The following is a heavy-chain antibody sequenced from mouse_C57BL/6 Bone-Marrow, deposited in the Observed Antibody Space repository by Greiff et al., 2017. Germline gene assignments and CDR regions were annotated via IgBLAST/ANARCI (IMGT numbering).Heavy chain of an antibody. D-gene: IGHD4-1*01. J-gene: IGHJ1*03. CDR1: GYTFTSYD. V-gene: IGHV1-85*01. Sequence: VQLQQSGPELVKPGASVKLSCKASGYTFTSYDINWVKQRPGQGLEWIGWIYPRDGSTKYNEQFKGKATLTVDTSSSTAYMELHSLTSENSVVYICVRVNNWDGWYFDVWGTRATVTVSS. CDR3: VRVNNWDGWYFDV. CDR2: IYPRDGST.